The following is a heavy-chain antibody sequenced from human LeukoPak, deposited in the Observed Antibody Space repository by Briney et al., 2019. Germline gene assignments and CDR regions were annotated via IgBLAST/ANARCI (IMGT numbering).Heavy chain of an antibody. Sequence: SVKVSCKASGCTFTSSAMQWVRQARGQRLEWIGWIVVGSGNTNYAQKFQERVTITRDMSTSTAYMELSSLRSEDPAVYSCAATSRSSYDYWGQGPLVTVSS. CDR3: AATSRSSYDY. D-gene: IGHD6-13*01. CDR2: IVVGSGNT. CDR1: GCTFTSSA. V-gene: IGHV1-58*02. J-gene: IGHJ4*02.